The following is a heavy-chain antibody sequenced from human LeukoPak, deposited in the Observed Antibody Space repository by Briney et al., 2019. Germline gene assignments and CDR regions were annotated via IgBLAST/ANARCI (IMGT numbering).Heavy chain of an antibody. CDR2: IWYGGSNE. J-gene: IGHJ3*02. V-gene: IGHV3-33*01. Sequence: PGGSLRLACAASGFSFSDYGMHWVRQAPGKGLEWVALIWYGGSNEYYADSVKGRFTISRDNSKNTLYLQMNSLRAEDTAVYYCARRTYDAFDIWGQGTMVTVSS. CDR1: GFSFSDYG. D-gene: IGHD1-14*01. CDR3: ARRTYDAFDI.